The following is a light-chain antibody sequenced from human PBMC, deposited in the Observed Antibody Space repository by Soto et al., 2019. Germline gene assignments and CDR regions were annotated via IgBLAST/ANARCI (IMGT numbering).Light chain of an antibody. CDR1: SSNIGAGYD. CDR2: DNN. J-gene: IGLJ1*01. Sequence: QSALTQPPSVSGAPGQRVTISRTGSSSNIGAGYDVHWYQQLPGTAPKLLIYDNNNRPSGVPDRFSGSKSGTSASLAITGLQAEDEADYYCQSYDSSLSGYVFGTGTKVTVL. V-gene: IGLV1-40*01. CDR3: QSYDSSLSGYV.